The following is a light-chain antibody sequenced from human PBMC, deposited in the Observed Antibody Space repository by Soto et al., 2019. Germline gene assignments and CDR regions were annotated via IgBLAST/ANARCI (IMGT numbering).Light chain of an antibody. CDR2: DAS. CDR1: QDIAIY. CDR3: QQYETFSGT. J-gene: IGKJ1*01. Sequence: IQLTQSPSSLSASVVDRVTITCRASQDIAIYLAWYQQKPGEAPKLLIYDASALPRGVPSRFSGSGSGTKFTLTIASLQPDDFATYYCQQYETFSGTFGPGTKVDIK. V-gene: IGKV1-9*01.